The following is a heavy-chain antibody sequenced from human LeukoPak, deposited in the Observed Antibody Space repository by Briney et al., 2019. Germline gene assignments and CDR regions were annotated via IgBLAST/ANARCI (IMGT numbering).Heavy chain of an antibody. D-gene: IGHD3-9*01. CDR2: IYHSVST. CDR3: ARADILTGFRFDP. J-gene: IGHJ5*02. CDR1: GYSISSGYY. Sequence: SETLSLTCTVSGYSISSGYYWGGIRQPPGKGLEWIGSIYHSVSTYYNPSLKSRVTISVDTSKTQFSLKMSSVPAADTAVYYCARADILTGFRFDPWGQGTLVTVSS. V-gene: IGHV4-38-2*02.